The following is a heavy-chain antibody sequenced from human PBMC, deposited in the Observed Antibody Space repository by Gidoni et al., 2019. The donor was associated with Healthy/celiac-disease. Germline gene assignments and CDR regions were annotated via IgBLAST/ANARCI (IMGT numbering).Heavy chain of an antibody. V-gene: IGHV3-13*04. CDR2: IGTAGDT. J-gene: IGHJ4*02. CDR1: GFTFISYD. CDR3: ARGWGGGYVDY. Sequence: EVQLVESGGGLVQPGGSLSLSCAASGFTFISYDMHGVRQATGKGLEWVSAIGTAGDTYYPGSVKGRFTISRENAKNSLYLQMNSLRAGDTAVYYCARGWGGGYVDYWGQGTLVTVSS. D-gene: IGHD2-21*01.